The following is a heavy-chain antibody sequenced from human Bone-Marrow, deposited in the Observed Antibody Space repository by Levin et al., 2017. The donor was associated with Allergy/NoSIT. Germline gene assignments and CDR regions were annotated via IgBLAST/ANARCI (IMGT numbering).Heavy chain of an antibody. CDR2: IIPVLDQA. Sequence: SVKVSCEVSGGIFDSFALSWVRQVPGQGLEWMGRIIPVLDQADYAQNFQGRVTFTDDKSTSTVYMELRSLRPEDTAVYYCARDGYILRTSDLPPAFDYWGQGTLVTVSS. V-gene: IGHV1-69*04. J-gene: IGHJ4*02. CDR1: GGIFDSFA. CDR3: ARDGYILRTSDLPPAFDY. D-gene: IGHD2/OR15-2a*01.